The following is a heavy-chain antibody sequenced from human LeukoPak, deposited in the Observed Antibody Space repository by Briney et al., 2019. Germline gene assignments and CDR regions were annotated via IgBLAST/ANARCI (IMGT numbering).Heavy chain of an antibody. D-gene: IGHD1-26*01. J-gene: IGHJ4*02. CDR1: GGSISSSNW. CDR2: IYHSGST. CDR3: ARVWTDSGSYYDDRGAFDY. Sequence: SGTLSLTCAVSGGSISSSNWWSWVRQPPGKGLEWIGEIYHSGSTNYNPSLKSRVTISVDTSKNQISLKLSSVTAADTALYYCARVWTDSGSYYDDRGAFDYWGQGTLVTVSS. V-gene: IGHV4-4*02.